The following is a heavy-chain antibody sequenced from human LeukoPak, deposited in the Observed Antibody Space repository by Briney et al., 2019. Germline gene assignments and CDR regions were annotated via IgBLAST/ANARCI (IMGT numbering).Heavy chain of an antibody. Sequence: GASVKVSCKASGYTFTSYDINWVRQAAGQGLEWMGYMNPNTGNTGYAQKFRGRVTITRDMSTSTAYMELSSLRSEDTAVYYCAAADYYDSRKFDYWGQGTLVTVSS. CDR3: AAADYYDSRKFDY. CDR1: GYTFTSYD. CDR2: MNPNTGNT. J-gene: IGHJ4*02. D-gene: IGHD3-22*01. V-gene: IGHV1-8*01.